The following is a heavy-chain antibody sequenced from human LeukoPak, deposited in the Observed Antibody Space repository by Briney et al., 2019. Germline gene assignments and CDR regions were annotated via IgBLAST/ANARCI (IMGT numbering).Heavy chain of an antibody. V-gene: IGHV3-21*01. Sequence: GGSLRLSCAVSGFTFRDYTMNWVRQAPGKGLEWVSSISSSSSYIYYADSVKGRFTISRDDAKNSLYLQMNSLRAEDTAVYYCARDGHYDILTGYTYYYGMDVWGQGTTVTVSS. CDR1: GFTFRDYT. CDR3: ARDGHYDILTGYTYYYGMDV. J-gene: IGHJ6*02. D-gene: IGHD3-9*01. CDR2: ISSSSSYI.